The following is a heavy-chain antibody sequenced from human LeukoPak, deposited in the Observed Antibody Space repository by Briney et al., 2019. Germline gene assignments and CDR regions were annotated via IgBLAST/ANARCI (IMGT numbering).Heavy chain of an antibody. V-gene: IGHV3-30*03. CDR1: GFTFNSYN. CDR3: AIGLVEVSGAFDL. J-gene: IGHJ3*01. D-gene: IGHD1-26*01. CDR2: ISNDGQNK. Sequence: GGSLRLSCEASGFTFNSYNMHWVRQAPGKGLEWVTVISNDGQNKYYTHSVKGRFTVSRDNSKNTLYLQMSTLGDEDTAVYRCAIGLVEVSGAFDLWGQGTLVTVSS.